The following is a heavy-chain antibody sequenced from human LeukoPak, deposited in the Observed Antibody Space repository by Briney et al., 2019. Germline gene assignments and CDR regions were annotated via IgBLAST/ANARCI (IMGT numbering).Heavy chain of an antibody. CDR1: GGSISSYY. J-gene: IGHJ6*03. V-gene: IGHV4-59*01. CDR3: ARVRVVVIANNYYYYYMDV. D-gene: IGHD2-21*01. Sequence: SETLSLTCTVSGGSISSYYWSWIRQPPGKGLEWIGYIYYSGSTNYNPSLKSRVTISVDTSKNQFSLKLSSVTAADTAVYYCARVRVVVIANNYYYYYMDVWGKGTTVTVSS. CDR2: IYYSGST.